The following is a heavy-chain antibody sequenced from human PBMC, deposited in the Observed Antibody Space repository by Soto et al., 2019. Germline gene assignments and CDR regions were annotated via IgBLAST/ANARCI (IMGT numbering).Heavy chain of an antibody. CDR2: IHYSGST. CDR3: ARQRYFDWSKDYYMDV. V-gene: IGHV4-59*08. D-gene: IGHD3-9*01. J-gene: IGHJ6*03. CDR1: SGSIRSYY. Sequence: QVQLQESGPGLVKPSETLSLTCTVSSGSIRSYYWSWIRQPPGKGLEWIGYIHYSGSTNHNPSLKSRVTISADPSKNQFSLRLSSVSAADTAVYYCARQRYFDWSKDYYMDVWGKGTTVTVSS.